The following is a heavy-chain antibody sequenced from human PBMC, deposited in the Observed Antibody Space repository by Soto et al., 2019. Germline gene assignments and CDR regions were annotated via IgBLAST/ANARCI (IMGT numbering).Heavy chain of an antibody. CDR3: ARQFPPYYYGMDV. Sequence: LGESLKISCKGSGYSVTSYWISWVRQMPGKGLEWMGRIDPSDSYTNYSPSFQGHVTISADKSISTAYLQWSSLKASDTAMYYCARQFPPYYYGMDVWGQGTTVTVSS. CDR1: GYSVTSYW. J-gene: IGHJ6*02. CDR2: IDPSDSYT. V-gene: IGHV5-10-1*01.